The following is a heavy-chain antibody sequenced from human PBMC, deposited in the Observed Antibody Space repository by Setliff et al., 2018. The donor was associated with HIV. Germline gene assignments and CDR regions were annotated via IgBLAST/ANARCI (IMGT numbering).Heavy chain of an antibody. Sequence: SVKVSCKASGGTFSSYTINWVRQAPGQGLEWMGRSIPILGIGNDEQAQKFKGRVTFTADKSTSTVYMELSSLRSEDTAVYYCARCGAGEWHLYMDVWGKGTAVTFSS. V-gene: IGHV1-69*02. CDR3: ARCGAGEWHLYMDV. CDR1: GGTFSSYT. CDR2: SIPILGIG. J-gene: IGHJ6*03. D-gene: IGHD3-16*01.